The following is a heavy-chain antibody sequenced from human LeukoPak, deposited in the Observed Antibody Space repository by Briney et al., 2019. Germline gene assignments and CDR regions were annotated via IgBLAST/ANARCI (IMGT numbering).Heavy chain of an antibody. V-gene: IGHV3-53*01. CDR1: GFTVSSNY. J-gene: IGHJ6*02. CDR2: IYSGGTT. D-gene: IGHD3-10*01. CDR3: AKGVWFGELSNGMDV. Sequence: PGGSLILSCAASGFTVSSNYMSWVRQAPGKGLEWVSVIYSGGTTFYADSVKGRFTISRDSSKNTLYLQMNSLRAEDTAVYYCAKGVWFGELSNGMDVWGQGTTVTVSS.